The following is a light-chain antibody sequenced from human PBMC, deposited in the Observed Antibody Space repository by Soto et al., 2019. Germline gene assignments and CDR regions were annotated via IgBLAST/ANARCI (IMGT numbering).Light chain of an antibody. CDR1: SSNIGSNY. V-gene: IGLV1-47*02. CDR2: SNN. CDR3: AAWDDSLSGLVV. J-gene: IGLJ2*01. Sequence: QSVLTQPPSASGTPGHRVTISCSGSSSNIGSNYVYWYQQLPGTAPKLLIYSNNQRPSRVPDRFSGSKSGTPASLAISGFRCEDEAEYYCAAWDDSLSGLVVFGGGTKLTVL.